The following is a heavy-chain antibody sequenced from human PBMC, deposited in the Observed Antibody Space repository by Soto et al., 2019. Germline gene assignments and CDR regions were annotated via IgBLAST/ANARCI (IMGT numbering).Heavy chain of an antibody. J-gene: IGHJ4*02. CDR2: ISGSGGST. D-gene: IGHD1-26*01. V-gene: IGHV3-23*01. Sequence: EVQLLESGGGLVQPEGSLRLSCAASGFTFSSYAMSWVRQAPGKGLEWVSAISGSGGSTYYADSVKGRFTISRDNSKNTLYLQMNSLRAEDTAVYYCAPAGWELPTRFDYWGQGTLVTVSS. CDR3: APAGWELPTRFDY. CDR1: GFTFSSYA.